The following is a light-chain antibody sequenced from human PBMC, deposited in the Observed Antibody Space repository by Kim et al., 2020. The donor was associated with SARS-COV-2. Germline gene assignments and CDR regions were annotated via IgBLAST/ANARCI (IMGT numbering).Light chain of an antibody. CDR3: QQSYITPLYT. J-gene: IGKJ2*01. V-gene: IGKV1-39*01. Sequence: SVGDRVTIICRASENIANFLNWYQQKPGEAPKLLIYGASTLHSGVPLRFSGSGSGTDFTLTISSLQPEDIATYFCQQSYITPLYTFGQGTKLEI. CDR1: ENIANF. CDR2: GAS.